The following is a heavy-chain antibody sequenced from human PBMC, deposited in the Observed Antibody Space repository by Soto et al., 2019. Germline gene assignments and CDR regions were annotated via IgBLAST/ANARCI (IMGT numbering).Heavy chain of an antibody. CDR2: IYSGGST. V-gene: IGHV3-53*02. D-gene: IGHD3-22*01. CDR1: GFTVSSNY. CDR3: ARDSSGSLYWYFDL. Sequence: EVQLVETGGGLIQPGGSLRLSCAASGFTVSSNYMSWVRQAPGKGLEWVSVIYSGGSTYYADSVKGRFTISRDNSKNTLYLQMNSLRAEDTAVYYCARDSSGSLYWYFDLWGRGTLVTVSS. J-gene: IGHJ2*01.